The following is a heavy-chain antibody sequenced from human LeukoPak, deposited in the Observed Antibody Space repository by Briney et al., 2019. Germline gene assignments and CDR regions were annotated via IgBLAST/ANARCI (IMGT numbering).Heavy chain of an antibody. V-gene: IGHV3-23*01. Sequence: PGGSLRLSCATSGFTFGTHSMSCVRQAPAKGLEWVSGISGSGDRTHYADSVKGRFTISRDNSKNTVTLQMNSLTVDDTAVYYCAKYCVTTTCYERLFDFWGQGTLVTVSS. CDR2: ISGSGDRT. CDR3: AKYCVTTTCYERLFDF. CDR1: GFTFGTHS. J-gene: IGHJ4*02. D-gene: IGHD2-2*01.